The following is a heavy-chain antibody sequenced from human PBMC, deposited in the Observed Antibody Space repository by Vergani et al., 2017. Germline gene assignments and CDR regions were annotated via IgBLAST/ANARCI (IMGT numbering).Heavy chain of an antibody. Sequence: QVQLVESGGGVVQPGRSLRLSCAASGFTFSSYGMHWVRQAPGKGLEWVAVIWYDGSNKYYADSVKGRFTISRDNSKNTLYLQMNSLRAEDTAVYYCARGCAYGGNSEDVDAFDIWGQGTMVTVSS. CDR1: GFTFSSYG. D-gene: IGHD4-23*01. CDR2: IWYDGSNK. CDR3: ARGCAYGGNSEDVDAFDI. V-gene: IGHV3-33*01. J-gene: IGHJ3*02.